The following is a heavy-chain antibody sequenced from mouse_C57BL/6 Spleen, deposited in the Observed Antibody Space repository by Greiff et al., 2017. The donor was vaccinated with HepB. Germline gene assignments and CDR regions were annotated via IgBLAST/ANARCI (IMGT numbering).Heavy chain of an antibody. V-gene: IGHV5-4*03. CDR1: GFTFSSYA. CDR2: ISDGGSYT. D-gene: IGHD1-1*01. Sequence: DVKLVESGGGLVKPGGSLKLSCAASGFTFSSYAMSWVRQTPEKRLEWVATISDGGSYTYYPDNVKGRFTISRDNAKNNLYLQMSHLKSEDTAMYYCARGVVARGAMDYWGQGTSVTVSS. CDR3: ARGVVARGAMDY. J-gene: IGHJ4*01.